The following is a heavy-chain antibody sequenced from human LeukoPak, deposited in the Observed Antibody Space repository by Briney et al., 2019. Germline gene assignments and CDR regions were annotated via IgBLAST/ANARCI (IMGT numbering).Heavy chain of an antibody. Sequence: ASVKVSCKASGYTFTSYDINWVRRATGQGLEWMGWRNPNSGNTGYAQKFQGRVTITRTPSLSTAYMELSSLRSEDTAVYSCARARRGLYRPNRYYMDVWGNGTPVTVSS. CDR2: RNPNSGNT. CDR1: GYTFTSYD. V-gene: IGHV1-8*03. J-gene: IGHJ6*03. D-gene: IGHD3-10*01. CDR3: ARARRGLYRPNRYYMDV.